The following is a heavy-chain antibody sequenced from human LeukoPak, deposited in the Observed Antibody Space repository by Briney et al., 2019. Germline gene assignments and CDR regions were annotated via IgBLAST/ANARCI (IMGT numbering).Heavy chain of an antibody. CDR1: GFTLSSYE. D-gene: IGHD3-10*01. CDR3: ATNYYGSGSYYPTPYFDF. V-gene: IGHV3-48*03. Sequence: GGSLRLSCAASGFTLSSYEMNWVRQAPGNGLECVSYISSSGTIIHYADSVKGRFTISRDNAKNALYLQMNSLRAEDTAVYYCATNYYGSGSYYPTPYFDFWGQGTLVTVSS. CDR2: ISSSGTII. J-gene: IGHJ4*02.